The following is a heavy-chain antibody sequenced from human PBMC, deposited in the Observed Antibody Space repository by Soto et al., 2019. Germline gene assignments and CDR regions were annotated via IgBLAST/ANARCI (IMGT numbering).Heavy chain of an antibody. D-gene: IGHD6-13*01. J-gene: IGHJ6*02. CDR1: GFTFSSYG. CDR3: ARQDSSSWYGESYYYYGMDV. Sequence: PGGSLRLSCAASGFTFSSYGMHWVRQAPGKGLEWVAVISYDGSNKYYADSVKGRFTISRDNSKNTLYLQMNSLRAEDTAVYYCARQDSSSWYGESYYYYGMDVWGQGTTVTVSS. CDR2: ISYDGSNK. V-gene: IGHV3-30*03.